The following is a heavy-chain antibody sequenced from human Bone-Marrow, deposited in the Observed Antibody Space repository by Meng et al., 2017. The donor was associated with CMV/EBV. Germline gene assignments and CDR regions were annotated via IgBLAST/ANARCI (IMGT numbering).Heavy chain of an antibody. CDR1: GFSLRTSGMR. Sequence: SGPTLVKPTQTLTLTCTFSGFSLRTSGMRMSWIRQPAGDALEWLARIDWDDEKFYRTSMKTRLTISKDTSKNQVVITMTNMDPVDTATSFCARAAGRGESFDAWGPGNLVNVSS. CDR2: IDWDDEK. D-gene: IGHD3-10*01. CDR3: ARAAGRGESFDA. V-gene: IGHV2-70D*14. J-gene: IGHJ4*02.